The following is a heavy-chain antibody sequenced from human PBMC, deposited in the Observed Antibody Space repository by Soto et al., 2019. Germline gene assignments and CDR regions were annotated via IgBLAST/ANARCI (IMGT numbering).Heavy chain of an antibody. J-gene: IGHJ3*02. CDR3: ASTFETAPGVAFDI. CDR2: ISSSSSYI. V-gene: IGHV3-21*01. D-gene: IGHD3-10*01. Sequence: GGSLRLSCAASGFTFSSYSMNWVRQAPGKGLEWVSSISSSSSYIYYADSVKGRFTISRDNAKNSLYLQMNSLRAEDTAVYYCASTFETAPGVAFDIWGQGTMVTVSS. CDR1: GFTFSSYS.